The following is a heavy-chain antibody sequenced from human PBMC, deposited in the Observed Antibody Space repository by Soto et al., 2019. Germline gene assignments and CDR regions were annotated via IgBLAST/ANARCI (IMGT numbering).Heavy chain of an antibody. Sequence: QVQLVQSGAEVKKPGSSVKVSCKASGGAFSSYIVSWVRQAPGQGLEWMGRIIPMFGITNYAQKFHDRVTITADKSTSTAYMELSSLRSEDTAIYYCARDRALNHAAIGMAYWGQGTLVTVSS. CDR1: GGAFSSYI. D-gene: IGHD6-13*01. J-gene: IGHJ4*02. CDR3: ARDRALNHAAIGMAY. CDR2: IIPMFGIT. V-gene: IGHV1-69*04.